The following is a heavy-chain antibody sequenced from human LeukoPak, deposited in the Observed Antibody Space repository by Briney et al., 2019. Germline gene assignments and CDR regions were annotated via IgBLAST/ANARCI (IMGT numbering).Heavy chain of an antibody. CDR2: INHSGST. D-gene: IGHD1-26*01. CDR3: AIGVGTTEDY. CDR1: GGSFSGYY. J-gene: IGHJ4*02. Sequence: PSETLSLTCAVYGGSFSGYYWSWIRQPPGKGLEWIGEINHSGSTNYNPSLKSRVTISVDTSKNQFSLKLSSVTAADTAVYYCAIGVGTTEDYWGQGTLVTVSS. V-gene: IGHV4-34*01.